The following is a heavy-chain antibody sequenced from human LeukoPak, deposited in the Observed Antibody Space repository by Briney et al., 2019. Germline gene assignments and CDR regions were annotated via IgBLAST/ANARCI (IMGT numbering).Heavy chain of an antibody. V-gene: IGHV3-48*03. D-gene: IGHD3-3*01. J-gene: IGHJ6*02. CDR1: GFTFSSYE. Sequence: PGGSLRLSCAASGFTFSSYEMNWVRQAPGKGLEWVSYISSSGSTIYYADSVKGRFTISRDNAKNSPYLQMNSLRAEDTAVYYCARDHDFWSGGYGMDVWGQGTTVTVSS. CDR3: ARDHDFWSGGYGMDV. CDR2: ISSSGSTI.